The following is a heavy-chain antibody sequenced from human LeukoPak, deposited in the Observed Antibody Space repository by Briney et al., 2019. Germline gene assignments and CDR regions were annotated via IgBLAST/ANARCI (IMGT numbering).Heavy chain of an antibody. J-gene: IGHJ6*03. CDR1: CGFISNYY. V-gene: IGHV4-59*01. CDR3: ARATGYCSSTICSYYYYMDV. Sequence: SETLSLTCNVSCGFISNYYWSWIRQPPGKGLEWIANIYYSGSTNYNPSLKSRVTISVDTSKNQFSLKLNSVTAADTAVYYCARATGYCSSTICSYYYYMDVWGKGTTVTVSS. D-gene: IGHD2-2*03. CDR2: IYYSGST.